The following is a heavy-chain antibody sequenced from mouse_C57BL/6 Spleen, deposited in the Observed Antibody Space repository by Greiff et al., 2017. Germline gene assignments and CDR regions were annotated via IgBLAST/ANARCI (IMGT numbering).Heavy chain of an antibody. Sequence: VQLQQSVAELVRPGASVKLSCTASGFYIKNTYMHWVKQRPEQGLEWIGRIDPANGNTKYAPKFQGKATITADTSSNTAYLQLSSLTSEDTAIYYCARDGSSSWFAYWGQGTLVTVSA. CDR2: IDPANGNT. CDR3: ARDGSSSWFAY. D-gene: IGHD1-1*01. V-gene: IGHV14-3*01. J-gene: IGHJ3*01. CDR1: GFYIKNTY.